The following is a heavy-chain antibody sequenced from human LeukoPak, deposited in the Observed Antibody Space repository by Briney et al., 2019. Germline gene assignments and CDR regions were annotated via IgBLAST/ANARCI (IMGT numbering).Heavy chain of an antibody. CDR3: ARDLVYIAVAGTVAFDI. J-gene: IGHJ3*02. CDR2: IYASGST. D-gene: IGHD6-19*01. CDR1: GGSISRYH. V-gene: IGHV4-4*07. Sequence: SETLSLTCTVSGGSISRYHWSWIRQPAGKGLEWIGRIYASGSTNYNPSLKSRVTISVGKSKNQFSLKLSSVTAADTAVYYCARDLVYIAVAGTVAFDIWGQGTMVTVSS.